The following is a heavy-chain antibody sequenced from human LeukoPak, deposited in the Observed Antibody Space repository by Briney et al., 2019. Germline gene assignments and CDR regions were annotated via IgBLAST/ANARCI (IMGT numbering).Heavy chain of an antibody. D-gene: IGHD3-10*01. CDR2: IYPGDSDT. V-gene: IGHV5-51*01. CDR1: GYSFTSYW. J-gene: IGHJ4*02. Sequence: EALKISCKGSGYSFTSYWIGWVRHVPGKGVEYMGIIYPGDSDTRYSPSFQGPVTISADKSISTAYLQWSSLKASDTAMYYCATLVGYGSFFDYWGQGTLVTVSS. CDR3: ATLVGYGSFFDY.